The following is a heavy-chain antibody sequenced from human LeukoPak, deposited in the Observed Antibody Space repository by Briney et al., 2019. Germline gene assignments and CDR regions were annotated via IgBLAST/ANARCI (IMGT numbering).Heavy chain of an antibody. V-gene: IGHV1-2*04. Sequence: ASVKVSCKASGYTFTGYYMHWVRQAPGQELEWMGWINPNSGGTNYAQKFQGWVTMTRDTSISTAYMELSRLRSDDTAVYYCARGNGGYYYGSGSYYNGDNWFDPWGQGTLVTVSS. J-gene: IGHJ5*02. CDR2: INPNSGGT. CDR3: ARGNGGYYYGSGSYYNGDNWFDP. CDR1: GYTFTGYY. D-gene: IGHD3-10*01.